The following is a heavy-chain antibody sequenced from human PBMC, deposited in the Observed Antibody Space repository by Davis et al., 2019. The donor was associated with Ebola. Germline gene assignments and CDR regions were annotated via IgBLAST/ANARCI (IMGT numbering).Heavy chain of an antibody. J-gene: IGHJ3*02. Sequence: SETLSLTCTVSGGSVSSGSYYWSWIRQPPGKGLEWIGYIYYSGSTNYNPSLKSRVTISVDTSKNQFSLKLSSVTAADTAVYYCASFGDDFWSGYFAFDIWGQGTMVTVSS. CDR2: IYYSGST. CDR3: ASFGDDFWSGYFAFDI. V-gene: IGHV4-61*01. CDR1: GGSVSSGSYY. D-gene: IGHD3-3*01.